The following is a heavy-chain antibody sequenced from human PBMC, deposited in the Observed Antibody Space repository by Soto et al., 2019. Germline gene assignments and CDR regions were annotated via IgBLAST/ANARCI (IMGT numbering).Heavy chain of an antibody. CDR3: ARIWGPSSTSSGAFDI. V-gene: IGHV2-70*01. J-gene: IGHJ3*02. D-gene: IGHD2-2*01. Sequence: SGPTLVNPTQTLTLTCTFSWFSLSTSGMCVSWIRQPPGKALEWLALIDWDDDKYYSTSLKTRLTISKDTSKNQVVLTMTNMDPVDTATYYCARIWGPSSTSSGAFDIWGQGTMVTVSS. CDR1: WFSLSTSGMC. CDR2: IDWDDDK.